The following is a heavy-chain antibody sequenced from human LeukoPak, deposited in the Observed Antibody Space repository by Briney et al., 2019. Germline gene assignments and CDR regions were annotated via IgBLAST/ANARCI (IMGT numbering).Heavy chain of an antibody. CDR2: IKHDGSEK. CDR1: GFTLSDYW. Sequence: GGSLRLSCAASGFTLSDYWTTWVRQAPGKGLEWVANIKHDGSEKYYVDSVKGRFTISRDISRNSLYLQMNSLRAEDTAVYYCARTVWFGGQGTLVTVSS. J-gene: IGHJ4*02. D-gene: IGHD3-10*01. V-gene: IGHV3-7*03. CDR3: ARTVWF.